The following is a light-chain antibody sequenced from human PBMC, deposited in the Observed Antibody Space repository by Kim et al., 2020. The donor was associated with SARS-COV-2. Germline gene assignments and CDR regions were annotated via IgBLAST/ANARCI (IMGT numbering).Light chain of an antibody. CDR2: EGN. J-gene: IGLJ1*01. CDR1: SLRNSY. V-gene: IGLV3-19*01. CDR3: QARISPANEYV. Sequence: SSELTQDPAVSVALGQTIRITCQGDSLRNSYAAWYQQKPGQAPLLVMCEGNNRPSGIPDRFSGSSSGNTDTLTITGALAEDEADYYCQARISPANEYVFG.